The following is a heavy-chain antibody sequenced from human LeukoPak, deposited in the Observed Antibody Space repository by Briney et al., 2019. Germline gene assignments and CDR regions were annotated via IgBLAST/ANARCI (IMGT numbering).Heavy chain of an antibody. CDR2: ISRSGST. V-gene: IGHV4-4*02. CDR1: GQSISTSHW. D-gene: IGHD4-17*01. CDR3: ARVSHGDMDY. Sequence: SGTLSLTCAVSGQSISTSHWWSWVRQPPGKGLEWIGEISRSGSTYNPPLKSRVTLSLDKSKNQLSLSLSSVTAADTAVYYCARVSHGDMDYWGQGTLVTVSS. J-gene: IGHJ4*02.